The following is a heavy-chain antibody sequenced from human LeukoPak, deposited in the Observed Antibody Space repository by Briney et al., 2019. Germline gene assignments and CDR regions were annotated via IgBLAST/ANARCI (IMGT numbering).Heavy chain of an antibody. CDR1: GGSIGNSDYY. CDR2: IFYTGST. D-gene: IGHD3-16*01. CDR3: ATLGERRGAYNWFDS. Sequence: SETLSLTCSVSGGSIGNSDYYWGWIRQPPGKGLEWIGSIFYTGSTYYNPSLKSRVTMSVDTSKNQFSLKLTSVTAADTAVYCCATLGERRGAYNWFDSWGQGTLVTVSS. V-gene: IGHV4-39*01. J-gene: IGHJ5*01.